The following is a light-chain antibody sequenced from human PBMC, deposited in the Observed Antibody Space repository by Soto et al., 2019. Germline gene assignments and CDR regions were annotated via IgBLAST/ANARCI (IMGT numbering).Light chain of an antibody. CDR1: ISYCGTKKF. CDR2: EGT. J-gene: IGLJ3*02. Sequence: QSALTQPASMSGSPGQSITISCIETISYCGTKKFFSWYQQHPGKAPKLIIYEGTKRPSGVSDRFSGSKSVNTASLTLSGLQAEDETDYFCCLYTSTFSVFGGGTKVTVL. V-gene: IGLV2-23*01. CDR3: CLYTSTFSV.